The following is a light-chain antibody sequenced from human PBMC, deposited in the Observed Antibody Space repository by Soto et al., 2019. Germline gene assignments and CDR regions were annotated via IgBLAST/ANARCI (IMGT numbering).Light chain of an antibody. V-gene: IGKV3-20*01. J-gene: IGKJ2*01. CDR1: QRISNSS. CDR3: QQYARPPFA. CDR2: DAS. Sequence: EIVLTQSPGTLSLSPGERATLSCRASQRISNSSLAWYQQKPGQAPRLLLYDASSRATGIPDRVSGSGSGTDFTLTISRLEPEDFAVYYCQQYARPPFAFGQGTKVDIK.